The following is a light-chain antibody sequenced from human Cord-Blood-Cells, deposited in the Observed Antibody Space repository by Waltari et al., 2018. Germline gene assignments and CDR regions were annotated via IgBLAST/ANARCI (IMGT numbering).Light chain of an antibody. V-gene: IGLV2-14*01. Sequence: QSALTQPASVSGSPGQSITISCPGTSSDVGGYNYVSCYQQHPGKAPNLMIYDVSNRPSGVSNRFSGSKSGNTASLTISGLQAEDEADYYCSSYTSSSTYVFGTGTKVTVL. CDR1: SSDVGGYNY. CDR3: SSYTSSSTYV. CDR2: DVS. J-gene: IGLJ1*01.